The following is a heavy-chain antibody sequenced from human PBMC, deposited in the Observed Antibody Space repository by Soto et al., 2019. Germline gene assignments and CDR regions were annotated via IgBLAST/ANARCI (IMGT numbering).Heavy chain of an antibody. Sequence: EVQLVESGGGLVQPGGSLRLSCAASGFTFSSYWMHWVRQAPGKGLVWVSRINSDGSSTSYADSVKGRFTISRDNAKNTLYLQMNSLRAEDTAVYYCARGRSSSSVRATQDNWFDPWGQGTLVTVSS. CDR3: ARGRSSSSVRATQDNWFDP. CDR2: INSDGSST. J-gene: IGHJ5*02. V-gene: IGHV3-74*01. D-gene: IGHD6-6*01. CDR1: GFTFSSYW.